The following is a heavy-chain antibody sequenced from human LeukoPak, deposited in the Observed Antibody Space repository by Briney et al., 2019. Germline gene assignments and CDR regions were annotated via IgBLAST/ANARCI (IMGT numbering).Heavy chain of an antibody. D-gene: IGHD2-15*01. Sequence: PGGSLRPSCAPSGLTVSGNYMSWVRQAPGRGLEWVSSIYGGGSTYYANSVKGRFTISRDNSKNTLYLQMNSLRAEDTAVYYCARDSICSGGSCYSDYWGQGTLVTVSS. CDR2: IYGGGST. V-gene: IGHV3-53*01. CDR3: ARDSICSGGSCYSDY. CDR1: GLTVSGNY. J-gene: IGHJ4*02.